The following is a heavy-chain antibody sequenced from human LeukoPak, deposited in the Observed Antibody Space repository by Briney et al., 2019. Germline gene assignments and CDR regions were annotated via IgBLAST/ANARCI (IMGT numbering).Heavy chain of an antibody. V-gene: IGHV4-61*08. CDR3: ASNPSWELLPRY. CDR1: GGSISSGGYY. J-gene: IGHJ4*02. D-gene: IGHD1-26*01. Sequence: SETLSLTCTVSGGSISSGGYYWSWIRQHPGKGLEWIGYIYYSGSTNYNPSLKSRVTISVDTSKNQFSLKLSSVTAAGTAVYYCASNPSWELLPRYWGQGTLVTVSS. CDR2: IYYSGST.